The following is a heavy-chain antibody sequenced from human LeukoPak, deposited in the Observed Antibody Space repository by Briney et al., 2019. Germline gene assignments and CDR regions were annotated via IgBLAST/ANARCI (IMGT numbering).Heavy chain of an antibody. CDR3: AKGYYYGSGSYYIPHPNFDY. CDR1: GFTFSHYS. Sequence: GGSLRLSCAASGFTFSHYSMNWVRQAPGKGLEWVSSISSSSNYIYYADSLKVRFTISRDNAANSLFLQMNSLRAEDTAVYYCAKGYYYGSGSYYIPHPNFDYWGQGTLVTVSS. V-gene: IGHV3-21*04. J-gene: IGHJ4*02. D-gene: IGHD3-10*01. CDR2: ISSSSNYI.